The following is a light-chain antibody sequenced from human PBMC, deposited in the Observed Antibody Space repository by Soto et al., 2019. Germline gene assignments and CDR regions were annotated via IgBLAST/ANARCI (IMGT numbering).Light chain of an antibody. CDR1: NTDVGGYDR. V-gene: IGLV2-14*01. CDR3: SSFTSSSTLV. CDR2: EVF. Sequence: QSVLTQPASVSGSPGQSITISCTGTNTDVGGYDRVSWYQHHPGKAPKMLIFEVFNRPSGVSNRFSGSKSGNTASLTISGLQAEDEAAYYCSSFTSSSTLVLGTGTKVTVL. J-gene: IGLJ1*01.